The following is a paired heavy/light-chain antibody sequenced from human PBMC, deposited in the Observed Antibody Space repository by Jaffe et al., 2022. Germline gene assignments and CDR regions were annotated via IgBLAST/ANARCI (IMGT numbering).Light chain of an antibody. CDR1: GSNIGAGYD. CDR3: QSYDSSLSVVV. J-gene: IGLJ2*01. CDR2: SKS. Sequence: QSVLTQPPSVSGAPGQRVSISCTGSGSNIGAGYDVNWYQQLPGTAPKLLMYSKSARPSGVPDRFSVSRSGTSASLAITGLQAEDEGDYYCQSYDSSLSVVVFGGGTKVTVL. V-gene: IGLV1-40*01.
Heavy chain of an antibody. CDR1: GFTFRSAG. J-gene: IGHJ5*01. CDR3: AKFYSYITDWLES. V-gene: IGHV3-23*01. D-gene: IGHD5-18*01. CDR2: ITKSGDNT. Sequence: EVQLSESGGDLVQPGGSLGLSCVTSGFTFRSAGMAWVRQAPGKGLEWVALITKSGDNTKYADSVKGRFTVSRDNSKNTLYLQMNSLRAEDSAVYFCAKFYSYITDWLESWGQGTQVTVSS.